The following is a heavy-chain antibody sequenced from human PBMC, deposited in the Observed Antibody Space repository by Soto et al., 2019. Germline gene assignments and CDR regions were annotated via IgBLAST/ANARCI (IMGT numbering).Heavy chain of an antibody. CDR2: ISTDNGNT. V-gene: IGHV1-18*01. CDR3: AREGYDSSGYPLGY. CDR1: GYTFTSYG. J-gene: IGHJ4*02. D-gene: IGHD3-22*01. Sequence: ASVKFSCKASGYTFTSYGISWVRQAPVERIEWMGWISTDNGNTKYSQKFQGRVTITRDTSATTTYLELSSLSSEDTAVYYCAREGYDSSGYPLGYWGQGPLVTVSS.